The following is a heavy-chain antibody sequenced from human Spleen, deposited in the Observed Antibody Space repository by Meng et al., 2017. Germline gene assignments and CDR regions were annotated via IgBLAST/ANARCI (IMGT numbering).Heavy chain of an antibody. CDR3: ARDGGNPDY. CDR1: GGSVSSGSYY. Sequence: SETLSLTCTVSGGSVSSGSYYWSWIRQPPGKGLEWIGYIYYSGSTNYNPSLKSRVTISVDTSKNQFSLKLSSVTAADTAVYYCARDGGNPDYWGQGTLVTVSS. V-gene: IGHV4-61*01. D-gene: IGHD4-23*01. CDR2: IYYSGST. J-gene: IGHJ4*02.